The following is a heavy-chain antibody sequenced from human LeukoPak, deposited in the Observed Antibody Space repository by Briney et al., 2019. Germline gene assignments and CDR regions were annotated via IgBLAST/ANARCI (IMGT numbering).Heavy chain of an antibody. Sequence: SETLSLTCAVYGGSFSGYYWSWIRQPPGKGLEWIGEINHSGSTNYNPSLKSRVTISVDTSKNQFSLKLSSVTAADTAVYYCASTEGDYWGQGTLITVSS. J-gene: IGHJ4*02. CDR3: ASTEGDY. CDR1: GGSFSGYY. CDR2: INHSGST. V-gene: IGHV4-34*01.